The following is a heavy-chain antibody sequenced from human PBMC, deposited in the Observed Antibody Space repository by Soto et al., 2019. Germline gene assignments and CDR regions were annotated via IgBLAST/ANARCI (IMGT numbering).Heavy chain of an antibody. J-gene: IGHJ4*02. CDR3: AKDTLHYGSGPSPGD. V-gene: IGHV3-9*01. Sequence: EVQLVESGGGLVQPGRSLRLSCAASGFTFDDYAMHWVRQAPGKGLEWVSGISWNSGSLGYGDSVKGRFTISRDNAKNSLYLQMNSLRPEDTAFYYCAKDTLHYGSGPSPGDWGQGTLVTVSS. CDR1: GFTFDDYA. D-gene: IGHD3-10*01. CDR2: ISWNSGSL.